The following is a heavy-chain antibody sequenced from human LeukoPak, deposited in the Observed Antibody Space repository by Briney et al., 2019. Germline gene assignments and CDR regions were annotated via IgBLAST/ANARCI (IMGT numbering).Heavy chain of an antibody. V-gene: IGHV3-53*01. D-gene: IGHD6-13*01. Sequence: GGSLRLSCSTSGFTFNTYAMSWVRQAPGKGLEWVSVIYSGGSTYYADSVKGRFTISRDNSKNTLYLQMNSLRAEDTAVYYCARGLGYSSSWYVFDYWGQGTLVTVSS. CDR3: ARGLGYSSSWYVFDY. CDR2: IYSGGST. CDR1: GFTFNTYA. J-gene: IGHJ4*02.